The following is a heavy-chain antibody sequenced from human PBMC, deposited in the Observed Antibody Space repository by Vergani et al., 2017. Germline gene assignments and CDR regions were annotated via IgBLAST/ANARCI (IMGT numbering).Heavy chain of an antibody. CDR1: GFTFSTYA. J-gene: IGHJ6*03. V-gene: IGHV3-33*01. CDR3: VREGSYCGSTTCRNPSYVYYYHMDV. D-gene: IGHD2-21*01. CDR2: IYYDGSKK. Sequence: QVQLVESGGGVVQPGRSLRLSCTSSGFTFSTYAMHWVRQAPGKGLEWVAIIYYDGSKKYYADSVKGRFTIYRDNSRNTLDLLMRSLRAEDTAIYYCVREGSYCGSTTCRNPSYVYYYHMDVWGEGTTVTVSS.